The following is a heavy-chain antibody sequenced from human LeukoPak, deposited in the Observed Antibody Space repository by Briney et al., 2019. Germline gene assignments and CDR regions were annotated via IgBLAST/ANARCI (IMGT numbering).Heavy chain of an antibody. Sequence: ASVKVSCKASGYAFSGNYIHWVRQAPGQGLEWMGWINPKSGDTNYVQKFQGRVTLTRDMSINTAYMDLSRLTSDDTAVYYCARDYYYDSTGYFSAHSYWGQGTLVTVSS. D-gene: IGHD3-22*01. J-gene: IGHJ4*02. CDR2: INPKSGDT. CDR1: GYAFSGNY. V-gene: IGHV1-2*02. CDR3: ARDYYYDSTGYFSAHSY.